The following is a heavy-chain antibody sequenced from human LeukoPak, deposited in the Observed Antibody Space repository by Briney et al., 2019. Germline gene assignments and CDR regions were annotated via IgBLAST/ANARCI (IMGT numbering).Heavy chain of an antibody. CDR3: ARDRPLWFGEFNWFDP. Sequence: PEASVKVSCKASGYTFTGYYMHWVRQAPGQGPEWMGWISAYNGNTNYAQKLQGRVTMTTDTSTSTAYMELRSLRSDDTAVYYCARDRPLWFGEFNWFDPWGQGTLVTVSS. CDR1: GYTFTGYY. V-gene: IGHV1-18*04. CDR2: ISAYNGNT. J-gene: IGHJ5*02. D-gene: IGHD3-10*01.